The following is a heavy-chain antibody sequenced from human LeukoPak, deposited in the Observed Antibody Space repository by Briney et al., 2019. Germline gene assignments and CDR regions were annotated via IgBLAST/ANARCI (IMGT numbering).Heavy chain of an antibody. CDR3: AKDKTYCSSTSCYLFDY. J-gene: IGHJ4*02. D-gene: IGHD2-2*01. CDR1: GFTLSSYA. V-gene: IGHV3-23*01. CDR2: ISGSGGST. Sequence: GGSLRLSCAASGFTLSSYAMSWVRQAPGKGLEWVSAISGSGGSTYYADSVKGRFTISRDNSKNTLYLQMNSLRAEDTAVYYCAKDKTYCSSTSCYLFDYWGQGTLVTVSS.